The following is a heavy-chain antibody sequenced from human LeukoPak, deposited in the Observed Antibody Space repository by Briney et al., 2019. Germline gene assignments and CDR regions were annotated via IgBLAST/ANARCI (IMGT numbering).Heavy chain of an antibody. D-gene: IGHD3-22*01. CDR1: GVTVSNNF. Sequence: GGSLRLSCAASGVTVSNNFMLWVRQAPGKGLEWVSTISGSGGSTYYADSVKGRFTISRDNSKNTLYLQMNSLRAEDTAVYYCARRASYDGTIFYFDYWGLGTLVTVSS. J-gene: IGHJ4*02. V-gene: IGHV3-23*01. CDR3: ARRASYDGTIFYFDY. CDR2: ISGSGGST.